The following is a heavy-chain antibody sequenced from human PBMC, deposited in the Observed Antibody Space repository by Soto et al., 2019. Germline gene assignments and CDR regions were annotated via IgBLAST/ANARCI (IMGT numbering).Heavy chain of an antibody. Sequence: ASVKVSYKASGYPFTNYYMHRVRQAPGQGLEWMGVILPSGGSTTYAQTFQGRVTMTRETSTSTVYMELSSLRSEDTAVYYCARGPDSANPRYYWFDPWGQGTLVTVSS. J-gene: IGHJ5*02. CDR1: GYPFTNYY. CDR3: ARGPDSANPRYYWFDP. V-gene: IGHV1-46*03. CDR2: ILPSGGST. D-gene: IGHD1-1*01.